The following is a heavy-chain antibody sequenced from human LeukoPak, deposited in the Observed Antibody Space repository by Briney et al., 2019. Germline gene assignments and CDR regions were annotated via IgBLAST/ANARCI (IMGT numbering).Heavy chain of an antibody. CDR1: GGSVNSGSYY. D-gene: IGHD5-18*01. CDR3: ARGLWLLRYFDY. J-gene: IGHJ4*02. V-gene: IGHV4-61*01. CDR2: IYYSGST. Sequence: PSETLSLTCTVSGGSVNSGSYYWNWIRQPPGKGLEWIGYIYYSGSTNYNPSLKSRVTISVDTSKNQFSLKLSSVTAADTAVYYCARGLWLLRYFDYWGQGTLVTVSS.